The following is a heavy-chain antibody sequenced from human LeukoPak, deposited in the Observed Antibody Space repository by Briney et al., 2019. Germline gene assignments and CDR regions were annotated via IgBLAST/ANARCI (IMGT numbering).Heavy chain of an antibody. V-gene: IGHV4-59*08. D-gene: IGHD6-13*01. CDR2: IYYSWST. CDR3: ARQHSRSWSFIALNWFDP. J-gene: IGHJ5*02. CDR1: GGSNSSYY. Sequence: SDTLSLICTLSGGSNSSYYWRWIRQPPGKGLEWIGYIYYSWSTNYDPSLKSRVSIADDTSKNQFPLKLSSVTAADTAVYYGARQHSRSWSFIALNWFDPWGEGTLVSVSS.